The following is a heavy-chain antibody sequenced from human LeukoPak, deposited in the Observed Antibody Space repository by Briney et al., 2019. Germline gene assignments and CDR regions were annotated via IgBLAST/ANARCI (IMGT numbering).Heavy chain of an antibody. D-gene: IGHD3-9*01. V-gene: IGHV4-39*01. J-gene: IGHJ6*03. CDR2: IYYSGST. Sequence: SETLSLTCTVSGGSISSNTYYWGWIRQPPGKGLEWIGSIYYSGSTYYNPSLKSRVTISVDTSKNQFSLKLSSVTAADTAVYYCARQDYDILTGYYVPHYYYYYMDVWGKGTTVTISS. CDR3: ARQDYDILTGYYVPHYYYYYMDV. CDR1: GGSISSNTYY.